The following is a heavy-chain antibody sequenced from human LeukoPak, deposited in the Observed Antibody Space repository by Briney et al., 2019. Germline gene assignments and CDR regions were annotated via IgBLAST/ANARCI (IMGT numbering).Heavy chain of an antibody. CDR1: GFTFSSYG. V-gene: IGHV3-30*18. D-gene: IGHD6-19*01. CDR2: ISYDGSHK. J-gene: IGHJ4*02. CDR3: AKDLGPSGLGSGWPFDY. Sequence: GRSLRLSCATSGFTFSSYGIHWVRQAPGKGLEWVAVISYDGSHKYYADSVKGRFTISRDNSKNTLYMEMRSLRPEDTAVYYCAKDLGPSGLGSGWPFDYWGQGTLVTVSS.